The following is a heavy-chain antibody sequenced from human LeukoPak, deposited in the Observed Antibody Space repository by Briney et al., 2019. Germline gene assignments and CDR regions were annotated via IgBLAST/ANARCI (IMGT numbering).Heavy chain of an antibody. CDR1: GYSIGSGYY. CDR3: ARDPIPYCSGGSCYSHYYYYMDV. J-gene: IGHJ6*03. CDR2: IYHSGST. Sequence: SETLSLTCAVSGYSIGSGYYWGWIRQPPGKGLEWIGSIYHSGSTYYNPSLKSRVTISVDTSKNQFSLKLSSVTAADTAVYYCARDPIPYCSGGSCYSHYYYYMDVWGKGTTVTVSS. V-gene: IGHV4-38-2*02. D-gene: IGHD2-15*01.